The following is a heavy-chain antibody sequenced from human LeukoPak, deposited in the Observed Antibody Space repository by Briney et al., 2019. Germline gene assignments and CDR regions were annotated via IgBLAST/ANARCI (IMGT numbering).Heavy chain of an antibody. Sequence: PGGSLRLSCAASGFTFSSYSMNWVRQAPGKGLEWVGRIKSKTDGGTTDYAAPVKGRFTISRDDSKNTLYLHMNSLKTEDTAVYYCTTGDCSGGSCYGYWGQGTLVTVSS. CDR1: GFTFSSYS. V-gene: IGHV3-15*01. J-gene: IGHJ4*02. D-gene: IGHD2-15*01. CDR3: TTGDCSGGSCYGY. CDR2: IKSKTDGGTT.